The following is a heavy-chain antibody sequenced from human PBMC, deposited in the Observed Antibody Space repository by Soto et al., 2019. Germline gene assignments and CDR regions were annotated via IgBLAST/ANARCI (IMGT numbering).Heavy chain of an antibody. CDR2: ISAYNGNT. CDR1: GYTFTSYG. CDR3: SILWFEENWFDP. J-gene: IGHJ5*02. V-gene: IGHV1-18*01. Sequence: GASVKVSCKASGYTFTSYGISWVRQAPGQGLEWMGWISAYNGNTNYAQKLQGRVTMTTDTSTSTAYMELRSLRSDDTAVYYCSILWFEENWFDPWGQGTLVTVSS. D-gene: IGHD3-10*01.